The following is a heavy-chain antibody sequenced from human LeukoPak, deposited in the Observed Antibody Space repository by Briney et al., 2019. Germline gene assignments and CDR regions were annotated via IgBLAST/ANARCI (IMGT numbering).Heavy chain of an antibody. CDR2: INSNGSST. CDR1: GFTFSNYD. Sequence: GGSLRLSCSASGFTFSNYDMHWVRQAPGKGLEYVSDINSNGSSTYYEDSVKGRFTISRDNSKDTLYLQMCSLMAEDTAVYYCVKCRGSIVVGTALDYWGQGTLVTVSS. D-gene: IGHD2-21*02. V-gene: IGHV3-64D*09. J-gene: IGHJ4*02. CDR3: VKCRGSIVVGTALDY.